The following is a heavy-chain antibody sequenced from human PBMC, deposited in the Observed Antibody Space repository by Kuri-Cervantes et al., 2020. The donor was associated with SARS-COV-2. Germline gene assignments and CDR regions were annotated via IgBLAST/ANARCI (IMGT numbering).Heavy chain of an antibody. CDR1: GYTFTGYY. CDR3: ARKVEVGASRFDP. V-gene: IGHV1-2*02. CDR2: INPNSGGT. D-gene: IGHD1-26*01. Sequence: ASVKVSCKASGYTFTGYYMHWVRQAPGQGLEWMGWINPNSGGTNYAQKFQGRVTMTRDTSISTAYMELNRLRSDDTAVYYCARKVEVGASRFDPWGQGTLVTVSS. J-gene: IGHJ5*02.